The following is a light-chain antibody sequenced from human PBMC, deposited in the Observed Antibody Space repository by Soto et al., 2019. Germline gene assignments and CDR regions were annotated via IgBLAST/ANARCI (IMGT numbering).Light chain of an antibody. J-gene: IGKJ1*01. Sequence: DIQMTQSPSSLSASVGDRVTITCRASQRISRYLNWYQQKTGKAPKVLIFDVFSLQSGVPSRFSGSGSGADFALTINNVQPEDSATYYCQQSYSAPQTFGQGTKVEIK. CDR3: QQSYSAPQT. V-gene: IGKV1-39*01. CDR1: QRISRY. CDR2: DVF.